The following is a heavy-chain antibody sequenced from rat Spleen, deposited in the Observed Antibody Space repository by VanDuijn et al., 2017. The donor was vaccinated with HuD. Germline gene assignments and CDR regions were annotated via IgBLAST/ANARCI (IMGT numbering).Heavy chain of an antibody. CDR3: TTMGNYFNY. CDR1: GFTFNNYG. D-gene: IGHD1-10*01. CDR2: ISYDGFTT. J-gene: IGHJ4*01. Sequence: EVQLVESGGDLVQPGRSMKLSCAASGFTFNNYGMAWVRQVPTKGLEWVAAISYDGFTTYYRDSVKGRFTISRDNAKNTLYLQMDSLRSEDTAPYYCTTMGNYFNYWGQGASVTVSS. V-gene: IGHV5-29*01.